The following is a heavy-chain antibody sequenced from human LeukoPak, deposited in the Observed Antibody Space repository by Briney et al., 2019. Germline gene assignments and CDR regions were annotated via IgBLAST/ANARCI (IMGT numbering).Heavy chain of an antibody. J-gene: IGHJ4*02. CDR2: ISDDGSNQ. CDR1: GFTFSNHA. D-gene: IGHD3-22*01. CDR3: ARGHDNDY. Sequence: GGSLRLSCIASGFTFSNHAMHWVRQAPGKGLEWVAVISDDGSNQHYADSVKGRLTISRDSSKNTLYLQMDSLRTEDTAVYYCARGHDNDYWGQGTLVTVSS. V-gene: IGHV3-30*04.